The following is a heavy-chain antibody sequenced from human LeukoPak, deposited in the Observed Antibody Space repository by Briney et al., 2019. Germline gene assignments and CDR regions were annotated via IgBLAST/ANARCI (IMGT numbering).Heavy chain of an antibody. V-gene: IGHV5-51*01. CDR2: IYPGDSDT. J-gene: IGHJ4*02. CDR3: ARPDSRLQHYFYY. D-gene: IGHD4-11*01. Sequence: GESLKVSGTGSGYSFTSYWIGWVRQMPGKGVGWMGIIYPGDSDTRYSPSFQGHITISANKSISTAYLQWSSLKASDTAMYYCARPDSRLQHYFYYRGKGTLVTVSS. CDR1: GYSFTSYW.